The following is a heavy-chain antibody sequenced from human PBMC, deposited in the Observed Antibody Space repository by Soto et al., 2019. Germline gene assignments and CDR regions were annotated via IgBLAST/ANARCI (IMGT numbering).Heavy chain of an antibody. Sequence: ASVKVSCKASGYTFTSYGSSWERQAPGQGLEWMGWISAYNGNTNYAQKLQGRVTMTTDTSTSTAYMELRSLRSDDTAVYYCARFTYYDFWSGYYPIDYWGQGTLVTVSS. V-gene: IGHV1-18*04. CDR3: ARFTYYDFWSGYYPIDY. J-gene: IGHJ4*02. CDR2: ISAYNGNT. CDR1: GYTFTSYG. D-gene: IGHD3-3*01.